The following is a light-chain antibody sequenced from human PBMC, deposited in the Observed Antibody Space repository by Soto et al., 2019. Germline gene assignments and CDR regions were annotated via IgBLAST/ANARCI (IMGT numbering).Light chain of an antibody. CDR1: SSDVGGYNY. Sequence: QSVLTQPASVSGSPGQSITISCTGTSSDVGGYNYVSWYQHHPGKAPKLMIYDVTNRPSGVSNRFSGSKSANTASLTISGVQSEDEASYYCSSYTTPSTVVFGGGTKLTVL. J-gene: IGLJ2*01. V-gene: IGLV2-14*03. CDR3: SSYTTPSTVV. CDR2: DVT.